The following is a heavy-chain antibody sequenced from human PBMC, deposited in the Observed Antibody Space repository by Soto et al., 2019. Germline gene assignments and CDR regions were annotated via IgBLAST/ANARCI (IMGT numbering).Heavy chain of an antibody. D-gene: IGHD6-13*01. V-gene: IGHV3-21*01. CDR3: ARISGSWSYYFDY. CDR1: GFTFSSYS. J-gene: IGHJ4*02. CDR2: ISSSSSYI. Sequence: GGSLRLSCAASGFTFSSYSMNWVRQAPGKGLEWVSSISSSSSYIYYADSVKGRFTISRDNAKNSLYLQMNSLRAEDTAVYYRARISGSWSYYFDYWGQGTLVTVSS.